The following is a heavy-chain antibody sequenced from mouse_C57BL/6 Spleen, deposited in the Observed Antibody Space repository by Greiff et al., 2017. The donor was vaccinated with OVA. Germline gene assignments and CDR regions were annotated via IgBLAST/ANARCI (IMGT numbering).Heavy chain of an antibody. CDR3: ARRDGYYSYFDD. D-gene: IGHD2-3*01. V-gene: IGHV1-20*01. CDR1: GYSFTGYF. J-gene: IGHJ2*01. CDR2: INPYNGDT. Sequence: EVQLQQSGPELVKPGDSVKISCKASGYSFTGYFMNWVMQSHGKSLEWIGRINPYNGDTFYNQKFKGKATLTVDKSSSTAHMELRSLTSEDSAVYYCARRDGYYSYFDDWGQGTTLTVSS.